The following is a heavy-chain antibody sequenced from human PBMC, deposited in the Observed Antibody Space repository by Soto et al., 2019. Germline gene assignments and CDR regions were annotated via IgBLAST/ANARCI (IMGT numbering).Heavy chain of an antibody. Sequence: EVQLVESGGGLIQPGGSLRLSCVASGFTVSSDYMNWVRQAPGKGLEWVSVIYRGGATYYADSVKGRFTIYRDNSKNTLYLQMNSLRVEDTAVYYCARGDWLDPWGQGTLLTVSS. V-gene: IGHV3-53*01. CDR3: ARGDWLDP. J-gene: IGHJ5*02. CDR1: GFTVSSDY. CDR2: IYRGGAT.